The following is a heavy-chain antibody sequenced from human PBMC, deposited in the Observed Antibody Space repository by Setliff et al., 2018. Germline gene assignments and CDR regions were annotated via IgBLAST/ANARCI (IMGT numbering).Heavy chain of an antibody. Sequence: SGESLKISCKGSGYSFTDYWIGWVRQMPGEGLEWMGIIHPSNSDTVYSPSFQGQVTISADRSIATAYLQWSSLKAPDTAMYYCARRRYYDSSGYYYFDYWGQGTLVTVSS. CDR1: GYSFTDYW. CDR2: IHPSNSDT. D-gene: IGHD3-22*01. CDR3: ARRRYYDSSGYYYFDY. J-gene: IGHJ4*02. V-gene: IGHV5-51*01.